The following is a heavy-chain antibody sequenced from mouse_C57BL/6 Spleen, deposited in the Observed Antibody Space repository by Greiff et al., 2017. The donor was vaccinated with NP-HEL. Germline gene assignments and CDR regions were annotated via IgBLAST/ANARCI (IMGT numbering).Heavy chain of an antibody. CDR2: IYPGSGNT. V-gene: IGHV1-81*01. CDR1: GYTFTSYG. J-gene: IGHJ1*03. CDR3: ARSDGSSDVWYFDD. D-gene: IGHD1-1*01. Sequence: QVQLQQSGAELARPGASVKLSCKASGYTFTSYGISWVKQRTGQGLEWIGEIYPGSGNTYYNEKFKGKATLTADKSSSTAYMELRSLTSEDSAVYFGARSDGSSDVWYFDDWGKGTTVTVSS.